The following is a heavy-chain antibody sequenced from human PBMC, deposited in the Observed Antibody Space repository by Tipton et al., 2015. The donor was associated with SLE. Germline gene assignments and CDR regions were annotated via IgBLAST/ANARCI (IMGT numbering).Heavy chain of an antibody. Sequence: SLRLSCVVSGFSFSTSWMSWVRQAPGKGLEWVANIKQDGSEIHYVDSVKGRFTISRDNSKNTLYLQMNSLRAEDTAVYYCARGEGVTTATHDYWGQGTLVTVSS. D-gene: IGHD4-17*01. CDR1: GFSFSTSW. CDR3: ARGEGVTTATHDY. CDR2: IKQDGSEI. V-gene: IGHV3-7*01. J-gene: IGHJ4*02.